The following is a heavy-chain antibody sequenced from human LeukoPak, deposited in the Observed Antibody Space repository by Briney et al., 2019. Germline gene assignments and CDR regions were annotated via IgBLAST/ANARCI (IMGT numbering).Heavy chain of an antibody. CDR3: AKEGYCSSTSCGNGMDV. CDR1: GFTFSTYA. J-gene: IGHJ6*02. Sequence: GGSLRLSCAASGFTFSTYAMTWVRQAPGKGLEWVSGISTSGDRTYYADSVKGRLTISRDNSKNTLYLQMNSLRVEDTAVYYCAKEGYCSSTSCGNGMDVWGQGTTVTVSS. V-gene: IGHV3-23*01. D-gene: IGHD2-2*01. CDR2: ISTSGDRT.